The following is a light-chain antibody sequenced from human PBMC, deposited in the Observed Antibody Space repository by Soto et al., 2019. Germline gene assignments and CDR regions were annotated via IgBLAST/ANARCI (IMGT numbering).Light chain of an antibody. J-gene: IGKJ5*01. Sequence: ETVMTQSPDTLSLSPGERATLSCRASQSVSDNLAWYQQRPGRGPRLLIYGASSRATGIPARFSGSGSGTDFTLTISSLQSEDFAVYYCQQYNTWRSISFGQGTRLEIK. CDR2: GAS. V-gene: IGKV3D-15*01. CDR1: QSVSDN. CDR3: QQYNTWRSIS.